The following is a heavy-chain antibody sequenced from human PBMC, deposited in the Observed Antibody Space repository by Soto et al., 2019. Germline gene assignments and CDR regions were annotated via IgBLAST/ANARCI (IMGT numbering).Heavy chain of an antibody. J-gene: IGHJ4*02. CDR1: GYTFTSYA. CDR3: ARSIVVVTALDY. D-gene: IGHD2-21*02. CDR2: INAGNGNT. Sequence: ALVKVSCKVSGYTFTSYAMHWGRQAPGQRLEWMGWINAGNGNTKYSQKFQGRVTITRDTSASTAYMELSSLRSEDTAVYYCARSIVVVTALDYWGQGTLVTVSS. V-gene: IGHV1-3*01.